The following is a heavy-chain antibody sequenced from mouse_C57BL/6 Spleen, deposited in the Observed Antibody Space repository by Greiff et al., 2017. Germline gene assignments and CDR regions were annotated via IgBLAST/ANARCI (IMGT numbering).Heavy chain of an antibody. CDR3: ARDYYGSSYGGNYAMDY. V-gene: IGHV3-6*01. CDR1: GYSITSGYY. D-gene: IGHD1-1*01. Sequence: ESGPGLVKPSQSLSLTCSVTGYSITSGYYWNWIRQFPGNKLEWMGYISYDGSNNYNPSRKNRISITRDTSKNQFFLKLNSVTTEDTATYYCARDYYGSSYGGNYAMDYWGQGTSVTVSS. J-gene: IGHJ4*01. CDR2: ISYDGSN.